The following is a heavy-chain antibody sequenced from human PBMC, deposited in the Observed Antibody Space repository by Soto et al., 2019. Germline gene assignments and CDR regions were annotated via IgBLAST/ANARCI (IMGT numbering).Heavy chain of an antibody. CDR3: AIRRRVTMVRGVIDY. D-gene: IGHD3-10*01. Sequence: QVQLQQWGAGLLKPSETLSLTCAVYGGSFSSYYWSWIRQPPGKGLEWIGEINHSGSTKYNPSLKSRVTISVGTSKNQFSLKLSSVTAADTAVYYCAIRRRVTMVRGVIDYWGQGTLVTVSS. CDR1: GGSFSSYY. J-gene: IGHJ4*02. V-gene: IGHV4-34*01. CDR2: INHSGST.